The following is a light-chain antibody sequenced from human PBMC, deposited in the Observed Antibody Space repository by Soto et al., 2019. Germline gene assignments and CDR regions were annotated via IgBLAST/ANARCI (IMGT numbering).Light chain of an antibody. J-gene: IGKJ1*01. Sequence: DIPMTQSPSSLSASVGDRVNITCRASQSISSYLNWYQQKPGKAPKLLIYAASSLQSGVPSRFSGSGSGTDFTLTISSLQPEDFATYYCQQRYSTPRTFGQGTKVEIK. CDR1: QSISSY. CDR2: AAS. V-gene: IGKV1-39*01. CDR3: QQRYSTPRT.